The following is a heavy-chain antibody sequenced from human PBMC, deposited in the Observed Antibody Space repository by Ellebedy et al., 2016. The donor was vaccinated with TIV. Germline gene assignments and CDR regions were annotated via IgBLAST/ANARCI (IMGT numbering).Heavy chain of an antibody. J-gene: IGHJ4*02. CDR1: GGSISSSSNY. CDR2: IYYSGST. V-gene: IGHV4-39*01. D-gene: IGHD4-17*01. CDR3: ARANYGDYGVYFDY. Sequence: MPSETLSLTCTVSGGSISSSSNYWGWIRQPPGKGLEWIGSIYYSGSTYYNPSLKSRVTISVDTSKNQFSLKLSSVTAADTAVYYCARANYGDYGVYFDYWGQGTLVTVSS.